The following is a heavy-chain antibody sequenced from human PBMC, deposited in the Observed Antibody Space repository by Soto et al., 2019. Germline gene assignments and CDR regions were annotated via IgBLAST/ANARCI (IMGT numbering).Heavy chain of an antibody. CDR3: ARDGYSTSSDWPWFDP. V-gene: IGHV3-48*02. Sequence: EAQLVESGGGLVPPGGSLRLSCAASGFTFSVYTMHWVRQSPGKGLEWISSITSSGTTISYADSVKGRFTISRDNAKSSLFLQMDTLRDEDTAVYYCARDGYSTSSDWPWFDPWGQGTLVTVSS. D-gene: IGHD6-6*01. J-gene: IGHJ5*02. CDR1: GFTFSVYT. CDR2: ITSSGTTI.